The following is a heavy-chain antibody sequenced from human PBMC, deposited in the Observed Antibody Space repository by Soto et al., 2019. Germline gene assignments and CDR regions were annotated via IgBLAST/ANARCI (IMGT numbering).Heavy chain of an antibody. J-gene: IGHJ5*02. CDR2: IYYSGST. D-gene: IGHD6-13*01. CDR1: GGSISSYY. Sequence: QVQLQESGPGLVKPSETLSLTCTVSGGSISSYYWSWIRQPPGKGLEWIGYIYYSGSTNYNPSLKSRVPISVDTSKNQFSLKLSSVTAADTAVYYCARQRVRSSSWYDYNWFDPWGQGTLVTVSS. CDR3: ARQRVRSSSWYDYNWFDP. V-gene: IGHV4-59*08.